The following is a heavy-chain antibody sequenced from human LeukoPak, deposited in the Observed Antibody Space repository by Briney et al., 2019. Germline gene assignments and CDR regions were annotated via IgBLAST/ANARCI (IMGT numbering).Heavy chain of an antibody. V-gene: IGHV3-23*01. CDR3: TRAPVISGPYGSGTYYLDV. D-gene: IGHD3-10*01. CDR1: GFTFSSYC. CDR2: ISGSGGST. J-gene: IGHJ6*03. Sequence: PGGSLRLSCAAAGFTFSSYCMSCVRQPPGKGMEWVSAISGSGGSTYYADSVKGRFTISRDNSKNTLYLQMNSLRPEDSAIYYCTRAPVISGPYGSGTYYLDVWGEGTTVTVSS.